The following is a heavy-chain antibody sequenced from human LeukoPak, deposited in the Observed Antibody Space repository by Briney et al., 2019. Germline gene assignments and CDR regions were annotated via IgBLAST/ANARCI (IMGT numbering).Heavy chain of an antibody. CDR1: GYTFTSHY. CDR3: ARDIVVVPAAIPRSWFDP. D-gene: IGHD2-2*01. J-gene: IGHJ5*02. CDR2: IIPIFGTA. Sequence: GASVKVSCKASGYTFTSHYVHWVRQAPGQGLEWMGGIIPIFGTANYAQKFQGRVTITADESTSTAYMELSSLRSEDTAAYYCARDIVVVPAAIPRSWFDPWGQGTLVTVSS. V-gene: IGHV1-69*13.